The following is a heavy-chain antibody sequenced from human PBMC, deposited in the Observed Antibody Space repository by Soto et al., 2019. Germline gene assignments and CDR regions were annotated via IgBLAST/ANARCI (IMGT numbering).Heavy chain of an antibody. J-gene: IGHJ6*02. V-gene: IGHV3-21*01. CDR2: ISSSRSYI. CDR3: ARDGAMRDYPYYYYYYGMDV. Sequence: EVQLVESGGGLVQPGGSLRLSCAASGFTFSSYSMNWVRQAPGKGLEWVSSISSSRSYIYYADSVKGRFTISRDNAKNSPYPQMNSLRAEDTAVYYCARDGAMRDYPYYYYYYGMDVWGQGTTVTVSS. CDR1: GFTFSSYS. D-gene: IGHD2-2*01.